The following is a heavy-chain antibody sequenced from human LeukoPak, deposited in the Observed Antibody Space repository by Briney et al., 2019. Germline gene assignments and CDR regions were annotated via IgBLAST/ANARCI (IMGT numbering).Heavy chain of an antibody. CDR1: LDSTTSNS. Sequence: ASETLSLTCTVSLDSTTSNSWSWVRQPPGKGLEWIGEIHRSGSPDYNPSLQSRVTISIDRSRNQIVLELSSVTAADTAVYYCAREILGGFNPGAYWGQGILVTVSS. J-gene: IGHJ4*02. CDR3: AREILGGFNPGAY. CDR2: IHRSGSP. V-gene: IGHV4-4*02. D-gene: IGHD1-14*01.